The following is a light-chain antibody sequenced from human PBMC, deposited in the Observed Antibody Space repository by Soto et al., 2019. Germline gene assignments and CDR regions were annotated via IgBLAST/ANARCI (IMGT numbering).Light chain of an antibody. CDR3: SSYTSSDTVV. V-gene: IGLV2-14*01. Sequence: QSALTQPAAVSGSPGQSITISCTGTSSDVSGFKYVSWYQQHPGKAPKVMIYEVSHRPSGVSNRFSGSKSGNTASLTISGLQAEDEAHYYCSSYTSSDTVVFGGGTKVTVL. J-gene: IGLJ2*01. CDR1: SSDVSGFKY. CDR2: EVS.